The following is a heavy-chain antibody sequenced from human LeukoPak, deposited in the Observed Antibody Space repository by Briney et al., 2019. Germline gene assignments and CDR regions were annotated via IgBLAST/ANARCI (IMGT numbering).Heavy chain of an antibody. CDR3: ARTLSPPIQLYATF. CDR1: GYTFTSYG. D-gene: IGHD5-18*01. V-gene: IGHV1-18*01. Sequence: GASVKVSCKASGYTFTSYGISWERQGPGQGLEWMGWISAYNGNTNYAQKLQGRVTMTTDTSTSTAYMELRSLRSDDTAVYYCARTLSPPIQLYATFWGQGTLVTVSS. CDR2: ISAYNGNT. J-gene: IGHJ4*02.